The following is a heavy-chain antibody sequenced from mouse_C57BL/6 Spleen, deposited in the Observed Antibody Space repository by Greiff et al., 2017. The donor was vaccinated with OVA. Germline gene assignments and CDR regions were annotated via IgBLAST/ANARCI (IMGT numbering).Heavy chain of an antibody. CDR3: ARDYSNYAFDY. D-gene: IGHD2-5*01. V-gene: IGHV1-59*01. Sequence: VQLQQPGAELVRPGTSVKLSCKASGYTFTSYWMHWVKQRPGQGLEWIGVIDPSDSYTNYNQKFKGKATLTVDTSSSTAYMQLSSLTSEDSAVYYCARDYSNYAFDYWGQGTTLTVSS. CDR1: GYTFTSYW. J-gene: IGHJ2*01. CDR2: IDPSDSYT.